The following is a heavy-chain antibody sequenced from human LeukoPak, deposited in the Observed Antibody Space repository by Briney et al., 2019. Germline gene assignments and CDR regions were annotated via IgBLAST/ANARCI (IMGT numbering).Heavy chain of an antibody. Sequence: PGASLRLSCVASGFTFSSYGMSWVRQAPGKGLEWASGISGSGGSSGGSTYYADSVKGRFTISRDNSKNTLYLQMNSLRAEDTAVYYCAKGRWNFDYWGQGTLVTVSS. CDR3: AKGRWNFDY. D-gene: IGHD1-1*01. J-gene: IGHJ4*02. V-gene: IGHV3-23*01. CDR2: ISGSGGSSGGST. CDR1: GFTFSSYG.